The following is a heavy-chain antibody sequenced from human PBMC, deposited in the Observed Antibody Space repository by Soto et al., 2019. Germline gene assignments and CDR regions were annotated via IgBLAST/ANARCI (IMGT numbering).Heavy chain of an antibody. CDR1: GFTFSGFD. J-gene: IGHJ4*02. V-gene: IGHV3-13*01. CDR2: IGTAGDT. D-gene: IGHD2-15*01. CDR3: ARGQEVGAHFFDY. Sequence: SLRLSCEASGFTFSGFDMHWVRQPTGKGLEWVSTIGTAGDTYYAVSVKGRFTISRDNAKNSLSLQMNSLRAGDTAVYFCARGQEVGAHFFDYWGQGTQATVSS.